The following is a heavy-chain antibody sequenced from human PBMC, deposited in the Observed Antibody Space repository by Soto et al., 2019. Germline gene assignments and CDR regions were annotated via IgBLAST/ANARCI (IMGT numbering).Heavy chain of an antibody. Sequence: QVQLVQSGAEVKKPGSSVRVSCKVSGGTFISHAINWLRQAPGQGLEWMGVIIPVTETPNNAEKFQGRLTITADKSTTTAYMELSSLTLDDTAVYFCARGNKGPGHYGPGSQGWYGPWGQGTLVTVSS. CDR3: ARGNKGPGHYGPGSQGWYGP. CDR1: GGTFISHA. J-gene: IGHJ5*02. V-gene: IGHV1-69*06. CDR2: IIPVTETP. D-gene: IGHD3-10*01.